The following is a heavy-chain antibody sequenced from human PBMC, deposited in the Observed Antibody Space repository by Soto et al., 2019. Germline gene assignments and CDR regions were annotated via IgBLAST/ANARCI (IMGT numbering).Heavy chain of an antibody. V-gene: IGHV3-30*03. Sequence: PGGSLRLSCAASGFIFSAFGIHWVRQAPGKGLEWVAFLSHDGSNKYYADSVRGRFTISRDNSKNTVYLQMNSLRPDDTAVYYCARDRDGGTYTYFDNWGQGPRVTVSS. CDR2: LSHDGSNK. D-gene: IGHD1-26*01. CDR1: GFIFSAFG. J-gene: IGHJ4*02. CDR3: ARDRDGGTYTYFDN.